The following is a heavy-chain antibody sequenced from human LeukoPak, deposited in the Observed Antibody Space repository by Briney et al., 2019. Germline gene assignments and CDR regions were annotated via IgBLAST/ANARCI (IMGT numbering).Heavy chain of an antibody. V-gene: IGHV4-34*01. CDR3: ARPHHYYYYMDV. Sequence: SETLSLTSAVYGGSFSGYYWSWIRQPPGKGLEWIGEINHSGSTNYNPSLKSRVTISVDTSKNQFSLKLSSVTAADTAVYYCARPHHYYYYMDVWGKGTTVTVSS. J-gene: IGHJ6*03. CDR1: GGSFSGYY. CDR2: INHSGST.